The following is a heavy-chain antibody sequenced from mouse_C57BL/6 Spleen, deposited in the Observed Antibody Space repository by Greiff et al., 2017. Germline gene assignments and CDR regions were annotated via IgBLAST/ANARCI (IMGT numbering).Heavy chain of an antibody. D-gene: IGHD2-1*01. Sequence: QVQLQQPGAELVKPGASVKLSCKASGYTFTSYWMHWVKQRPGQGLEWIGMIHPNSGSTNYNEKFKSKATLTVDKSSSTAYMQLSSLTSEYSAVYDCARSDYGNYYAYWGQGTLVTVSA. CDR2: IHPNSGST. J-gene: IGHJ3*01. CDR3: ARSDYGNYYAY. CDR1: GYTFTSYW. V-gene: IGHV1-64*01.